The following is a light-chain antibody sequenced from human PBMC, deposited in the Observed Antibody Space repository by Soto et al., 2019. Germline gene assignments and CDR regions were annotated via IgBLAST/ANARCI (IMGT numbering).Light chain of an antibody. CDR2: IAS. CDR3: QQVNSYPIT. Sequence: DIHLTQSPSFLSASVEDRVTITCRASQGIRSYLAWYQQKPGRAPKLLMYIASTLQTGVPSRFSGSGSGTEFTLTITSLQPEDFATYYCQQVNSYPITFGQGTRLEI. J-gene: IGKJ5*01. V-gene: IGKV1-9*01. CDR1: QGIRSY.